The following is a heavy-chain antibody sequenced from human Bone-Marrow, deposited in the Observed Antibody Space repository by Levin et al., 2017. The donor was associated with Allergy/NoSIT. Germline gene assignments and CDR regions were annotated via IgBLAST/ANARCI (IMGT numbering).Heavy chain of an antibody. CDR3: AEAYYYASETLKYFEF. V-gene: IGHV1-69*08. CDR1: GGTFNRNT. J-gene: IGHJ4*02. Sequence: GASVKVSCQASGGTFNRNTISWVRQAPGQGLEWMGRITPILGTTYYAQKFQGRVTITADKSTTAAYMELSSLRSEDTAVYYCAEAYYYASETLKYFEFWGPGTLVTVSS. CDR2: ITPILGTT. D-gene: IGHD3-10*01.